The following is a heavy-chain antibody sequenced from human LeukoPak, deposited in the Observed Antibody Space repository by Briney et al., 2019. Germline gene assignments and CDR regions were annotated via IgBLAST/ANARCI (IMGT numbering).Heavy chain of an antibody. CDR3: AKDPSMAVAGTINVY. Sequence: GSLRLSCAASGFTFSSYAMSWVRQAPGKGLEWVSAISGSGGSTYYADSVKGRFTISRDNSKNTLYLQMNSLRAEDTAVYYCAKDPSMAVAGTINVYWGQGTLVTVSS. D-gene: IGHD6-19*01. J-gene: IGHJ4*02. CDR1: GFTFSSYA. V-gene: IGHV3-23*01. CDR2: ISGSGGST.